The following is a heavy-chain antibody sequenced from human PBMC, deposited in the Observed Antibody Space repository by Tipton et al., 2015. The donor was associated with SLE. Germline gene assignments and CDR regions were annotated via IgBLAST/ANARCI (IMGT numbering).Heavy chain of an antibody. D-gene: IGHD1-14*01. CDR1: GGSISSSSYY. CDR2: IYYSGST. J-gene: IGHJ3*02. V-gene: IGHV4-39*07. Sequence: TLSLTCTVSGGSISSSSYYWGWIRQPPGKGLEWNGSIYYSGSTYYNPSLKSRVTISVDTSKNQFSLKLSSVTAADTAVYYCARDADRAEAFDIWGQGTMVPGSS. CDR3: ARDADRAEAFDI.